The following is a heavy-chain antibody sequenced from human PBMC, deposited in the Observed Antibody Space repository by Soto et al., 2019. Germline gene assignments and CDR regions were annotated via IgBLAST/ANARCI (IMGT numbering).Heavy chain of an antibody. J-gene: IGHJ5*02. V-gene: IGHV4-31*03. Sequence: SETLSLTCTVSGGSINSGGYYWSWIRQHPGKGLEWIGFIYYSGSTYYNPSLKSRLAISLDTSKNQFSLKLTSVTAADTAVYFCARVTTILNWFDPWGQGTLVTISS. D-gene: IGHD3-3*01. CDR2: IYYSGST. CDR1: GGSINSGGYY. CDR3: ARVTTILNWFDP.